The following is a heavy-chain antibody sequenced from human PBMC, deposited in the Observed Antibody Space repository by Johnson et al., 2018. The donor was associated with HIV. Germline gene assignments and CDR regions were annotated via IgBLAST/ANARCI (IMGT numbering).Heavy chain of an antibody. CDR1: GFTFSSYA. Sequence: QVQLVESGGGVVQPGRSLRLSCAASGFTFSSYAMHWVRQAPGQGLEWVAVISYDGSNNYYADSVKGRFTISRDNSKNTLYLQMNSLRAEDTAVFYCARDLETSMGTCGFAIWGQGTMVTVAS. CDR2: ISYDGSNN. V-gene: IGHV3-30-3*01. D-gene: IGHD5-18*01. J-gene: IGHJ3*02. CDR3: ARDLETSMGTCGFAI.